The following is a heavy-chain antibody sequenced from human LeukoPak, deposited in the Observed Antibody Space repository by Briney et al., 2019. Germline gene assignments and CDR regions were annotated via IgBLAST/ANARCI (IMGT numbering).Heavy chain of an antibody. Sequence: SETLSLDCTVSGGSISDYYWIWNRQRQGQGLEGIGWIFGSESSNYNPSLKSRLTISVDTSKNQFSLKLTSATAADTAVYYCAREKDTGSNHAKIRYDIWGQGTMVTVSS. J-gene: IGHJ3*02. CDR1: GGSISDYY. CDR2: IFGSESS. D-gene: IGHD1-26*01. CDR3: AREKDTGSNHAKIRYDI. V-gene: IGHV4-59*01.